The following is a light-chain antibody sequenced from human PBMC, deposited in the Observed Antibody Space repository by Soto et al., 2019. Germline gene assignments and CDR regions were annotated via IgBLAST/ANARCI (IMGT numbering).Light chain of an antibody. Sequence: QSVLTQPPAVSWAPGQRVTISCTGCSSNIGAGCEVHWYQHLPGKAPKLLIYGNTNRPSGVPDRFSGYKSGTSASLAITGIQAEDEADYYCQSYDSSMSASYVFGGGTKVTVL. CDR3: QSYDSSMSASYV. CDR1: SSNIGAGCE. J-gene: IGLJ1*01. CDR2: GNT. V-gene: IGLV1-40*01.